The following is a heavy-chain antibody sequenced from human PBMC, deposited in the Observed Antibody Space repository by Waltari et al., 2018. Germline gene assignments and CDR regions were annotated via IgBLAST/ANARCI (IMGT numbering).Heavy chain of an antibody. D-gene: IGHD6-25*01. V-gene: IGHV3-23*04. CDR1: GFTFSPYD. Sequence: VQLVESGGGVVKPGRSLRLSCAASGFTFSPYDLHWVRQAPGKGLEWVSAISGSGGSTYYADSVKGRFTISRDNSKNTLYLQMNSLRAEDTAVYYCASIGGDYWGQGTLVTVSS. CDR3: ASIGGDY. J-gene: IGHJ4*02. CDR2: ISGSGGST.